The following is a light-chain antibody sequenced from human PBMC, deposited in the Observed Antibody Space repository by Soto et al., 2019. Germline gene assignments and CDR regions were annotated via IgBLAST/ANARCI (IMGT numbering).Light chain of an antibody. V-gene: IGLV2-14*01. J-gene: IGLJ2*01. CDR3: SSYTSSSTPHVV. Sequence: QSALTQPASVSGSPGQSITISCTGTSSDVGGYNYVSWYQQHPGKAPKLMIYDVSNRPSGVSNRFSGSKSGNAASLTISGLQAEDEADYYCSSYTSSSTPHVVFGGGTQLTVL. CDR1: SSDVGGYNY. CDR2: DVS.